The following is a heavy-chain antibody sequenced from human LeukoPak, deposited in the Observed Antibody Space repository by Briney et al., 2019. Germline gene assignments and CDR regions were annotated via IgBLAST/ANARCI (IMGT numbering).Heavy chain of an antibody. CDR2: ISSSGSTI. Sequence: GGSLRLSCAASGFTFSSYEMNWVRQAPGQGLEWVSYISSSGSTIYYADSVKGRFTISRDNSKNTLYLQMNSLRAEDTAVYYCARDGSLRYYFDYWGQGTLVTVSS. J-gene: IGHJ4*02. CDR3: ARDGSLRYYFDY. CDR1: GFTFSSYE. V-gene: IGHV3-48*03. D-gene: IGHD3-10*01.